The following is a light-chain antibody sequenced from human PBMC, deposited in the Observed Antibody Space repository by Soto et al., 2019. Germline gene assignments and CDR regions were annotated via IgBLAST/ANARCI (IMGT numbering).Light chain of an antibody. CDR2: AAS. J-gene: IGKJ1*01. V-gene: IGKV1-6*01. Sequence: AIQMTQSPSSLSASVGDRVTITCRASQGIKNDLGWYQQKPGKAPKLLIYAASSLQSGVPSRFSGSGSGTDSTLTISSLQPDDFATYYCLQDYTYPLTFGQGTKVDIK. CDR3: LQDYTYPLT. CDR1: QGIKND.